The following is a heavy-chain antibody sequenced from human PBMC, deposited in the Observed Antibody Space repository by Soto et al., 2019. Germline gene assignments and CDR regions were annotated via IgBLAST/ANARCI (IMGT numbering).Heavy chain of an antibody. D-gene: IGHD6-19*01. J-gene: IGHJ5*02. CDR3: ARVPVAGPGWFDP. CDR1: GGSISSYY. CDR2: IYYSGST. V-gene: IGHV4-59*01. Sequence: SETLSLTCTVSGGSISSYYWIWIRQPPGKGLEWIGYIYYSGSTNYNPSLKSRVTISVDTSKNQFSLKLSSVTAADTAVYYCARVPVAGPGWFDPWGQGTLVTVSS.